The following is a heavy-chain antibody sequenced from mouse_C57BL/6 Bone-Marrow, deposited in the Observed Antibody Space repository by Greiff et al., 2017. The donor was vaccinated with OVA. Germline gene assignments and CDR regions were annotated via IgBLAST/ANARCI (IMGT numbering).Heavy chain of an antibody. CDR3: ARMPVYYAMDY. CDR2: IYPRSGNT. CDR1: GYTFTSYG. Sequence: VKLMESGAELARPGASVKLSCKASGYTFTSYGISWVKQRTGQGLEWIGEIYPRSGNTYYNEKFKGKATLTADKSSSTAYMELRSLTSEDSAVYFCARMPVYYAMDYWGQGTSVTVSS. V-gene: IGHV1-81*01. J-gene: IGHJ4*01.